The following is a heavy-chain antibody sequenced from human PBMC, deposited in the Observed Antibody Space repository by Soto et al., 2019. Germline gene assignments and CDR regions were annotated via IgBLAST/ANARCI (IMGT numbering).Heavy chain of an antibody. J-gene: IGHJ5*02. CDR2: IGTSGGST. V-gene: IGHV3-23*01. CDR1: GFTFSNSV. Sequence: EVPLLESGGGLVQPGGSLKLSCAASGFTFSNSVMSWVRQAPGKGPEWVSTIGTSGGSTNYADSVKGRFTISRDNSKNTLYLQMNSLRAEDTAVYYCAKSERFDPWGQGTLVTVSS. CDR3: AKSERFDP.